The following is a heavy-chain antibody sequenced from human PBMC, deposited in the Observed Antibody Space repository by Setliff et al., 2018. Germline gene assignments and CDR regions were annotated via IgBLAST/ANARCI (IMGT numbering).Heavy chain of an antibody. V-gene: IGHV1-18*01. Sequence: GASVKVSCKASGFVFTNYAITWVRQAPGQGLEWMGWISPNYDYTNYAQKFQDRVTITADTSTGTAYMELRSLTSDDTAVYYCVRGPPDFVVVPAAAKFDYWGPGTLVTVSS. CDR2: ISPNYDYT. J-gene: IGHJ4*02. CDR3: VRGPPDFVVVPAAAKFDY. D-gene: IGHD2-2*01. CDR1: GFVFTNYA.